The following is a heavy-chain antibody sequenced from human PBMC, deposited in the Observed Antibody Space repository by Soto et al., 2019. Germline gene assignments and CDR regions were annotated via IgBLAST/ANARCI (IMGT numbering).Heavy chain of an antibody. CDR2: INPSGDTT. CDR1: GYTFSSYY. J-gene: IGHJ4*02. V-gene: IGHV1-46*01. Sequence: QVQLVQSGAEVKKPGASVKVSCKASGYTFSSYYMHWVRQAPGHGLEWMGIINPSGDTTTYPQNFQGRVTMTRDTSTSTLYLELSSLRSEDTAVYYCARGDCYFGSGRTSYLDNWGKGTLVTVSS. CDR3: ARGDCYFGSGRTSYLDN. D-gene: IGHD3-10*01.